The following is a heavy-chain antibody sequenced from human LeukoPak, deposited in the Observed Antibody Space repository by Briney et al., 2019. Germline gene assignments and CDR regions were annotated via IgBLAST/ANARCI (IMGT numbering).Heavy chain of an antibody. Sequence: ASLKVSCKASGYTFTNYHINWVRQAPGQGLEWMGWINPNTGDRGYAQKFQGRVSITSDTSISTAYMEPGSPRSEDTAVYFCARTTSLTASGYDYWGQGTLVTVSS. CDR1: GYTFTNYH. D-gene: IGHD4-17*01. V-gene: IGHV1-8*03. CDR3: ARTTSLTASGYDY. J-gene: IGHJ4*02. CDR2: INPNTGDR.